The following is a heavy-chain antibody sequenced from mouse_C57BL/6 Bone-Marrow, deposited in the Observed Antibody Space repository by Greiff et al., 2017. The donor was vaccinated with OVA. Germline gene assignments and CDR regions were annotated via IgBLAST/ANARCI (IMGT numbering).Heavy chain of an antibody. Sequence: QVQLQQPGAELVRPGTSVKLSCKASGYTFTSYWMHWVKQRPGQGLEWIGVIDPSDSYTNYNQKFKGKATLTVDTSSSTAYMQLSSLTSEDSAVYYCARFFTTVGFDYWGQGTTLTVSS. D-gene: IGHD1-1*01. V-gene: IGHV1-59*01. J-gene: IGHJ2*01. CDR1: GYTFTSYW. CDR2: IDPSDSYT. CDR3: ARFFTTVGFDY.